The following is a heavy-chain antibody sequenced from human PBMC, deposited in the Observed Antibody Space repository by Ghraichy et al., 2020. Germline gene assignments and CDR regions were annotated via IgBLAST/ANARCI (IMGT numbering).Heavy chain of an antibody. CDR3: ARVNSWVYYYDSSGYSS. Sequence: ASVKVSCKASGYTFTSYGISWVRQAPGQGLEWMGWISAYNGNTNYAQKLQGRVTMTTDTSTSTAYMELRSLRSDDTAVYYCARVNSWVYYYDSSGYSSWGPCTLVTVSS. D-gene: IGHD3-22*01. V-gene: IGHV1-18*01. CDR2: ISAYNGNT. J-gene: IGHJ1*01. CDR1: GYTFTSYG.